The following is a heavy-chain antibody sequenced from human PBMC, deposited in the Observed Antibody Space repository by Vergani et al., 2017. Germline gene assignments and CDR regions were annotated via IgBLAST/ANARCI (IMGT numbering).Heavy chain of an antibody. CDR2: INHSGST. Sequence: QVQLQQWGAGLLKPSETLSLTCAVYGGSFSGYYWSWIRQPPGKGLEWIGEINHSGSTNYNPSLKSRVTISVDTAKNQFSLKLSSVTAADTAVYYCARRHCSGGSCYSVDYWGQGTLVTVSS. CDR3: ARRHCSGGSCYSVDY. V-gene: IGHV4-34*01. CDR1: GGSFSGYY. D-gene: IGHD2-15*01. J-gene: IGHJ4*02.